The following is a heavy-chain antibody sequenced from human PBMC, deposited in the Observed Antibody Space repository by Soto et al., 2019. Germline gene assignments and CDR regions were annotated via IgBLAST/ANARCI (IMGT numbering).Heavy chain of an antibody. D-gene: IGHD3-22*01. V-gene: IGHV1-69*05. CDR3: ARLPDYYDSSGYPGDAFDI. J-gene: IGHJ3*02. Sequence: VASVKVSCKASGYTFSSYAISWVRQAPGQGLEWMGGIIPIFGTANYAQKFQGRVTITTDKSTSTAYMELSSLRSEDTAVYYCARLPDYYDSSGYPGDAFDIWGQGTIVTVSS. CDR2: IIPIFGTA. CDR1: GYTFSSYA.